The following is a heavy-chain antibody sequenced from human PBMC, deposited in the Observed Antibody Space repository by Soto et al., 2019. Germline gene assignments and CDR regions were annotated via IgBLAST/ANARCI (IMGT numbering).Heavy chain of an antibody. CDR1: GFTFSSYG. Sequence: VQLVESGGGVVQPGRSLRLSCAASGFTFSSYGMHWVRQAPGKGLQWVALISFDGSNKYYADSVKGRFTISRDNSKNTLHLQMNRLRAEDTAVYYCAAGYYFGDYWGQGTLVTVSS. J-gene: IGHJ4*02. CDR3: AAGYYFGDY. V-gene: IGHV3-30*03. CDR2: ISFDGSNK. D-gene: IGHD3-22*01.